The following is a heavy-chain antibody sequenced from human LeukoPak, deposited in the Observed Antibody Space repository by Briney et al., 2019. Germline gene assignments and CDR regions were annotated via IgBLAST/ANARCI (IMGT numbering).Heavy chain of an antibody. Sequence: SETLSLTCTVSGGSISNYYWNWIRQPPGKGLEWIGYIYYSGSTNSNPSLKSRVTISIDTSKNQFSLKLRSVTAADTAVYYCARGYYYDNSGPEFDYWGQGTLVTVSS. CDR3: ARGYYYDNSGPEFDY. CDR1: GGSISNYY. D-gene: IGHD3-22*01. V-gene: IGHV4-59*01. J-gene: IGHJ4*02. CDR2: IYYSGST.